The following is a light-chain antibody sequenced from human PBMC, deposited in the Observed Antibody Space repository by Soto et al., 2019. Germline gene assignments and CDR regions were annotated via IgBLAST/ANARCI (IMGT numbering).Light chain of an antibody. Sequence: EIVMTQSPATLSVSPGERATLSCRASQSVSSNLDWYQQKPGQAPRLLIYGASTRTTVIPAGFSGSGSGTEFTLTVSSLQSEDFAVCYCQQYHSWPSTFGQGTKVEIK. V-gene: IGKV3-15*01. CDR1: QSVSSN. CDR3: QQYHSWPST. J-gene: IGKJ1*01. CDR2: GAS.